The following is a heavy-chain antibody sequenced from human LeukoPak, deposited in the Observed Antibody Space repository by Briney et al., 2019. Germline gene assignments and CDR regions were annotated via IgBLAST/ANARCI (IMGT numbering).Heavy chain of an antibody. J-gene: IGHJ5*02. Sequence: SETLSLTCAVYGGSFSGYYWSWLRQPPGKGLEWIGEINHSGSTNYNPSLKSRVTISVDTSKNQFSLKLSSVTAADTAVYYCARGSYDYVWGNYRYNWFDPWGQGTLVTVSS. CDR2: INHSGST. D-gene: IGHD3-16*02. V-gene: IGHV4-34*01. CDR1: GGSFSGYY. CDR3: ARGSYDYVWGNYRYNWFDP.